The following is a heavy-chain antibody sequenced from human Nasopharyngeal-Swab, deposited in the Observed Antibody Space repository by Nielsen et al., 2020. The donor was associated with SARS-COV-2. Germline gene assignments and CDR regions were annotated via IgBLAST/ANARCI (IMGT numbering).Heavy chain of an antibody. CDR2: ISYDGSNK. D-gene: IGHD4-17*01. CDR3: ARENDYGDYPTGGSAFDI. Sequence: GGSLRLPCAASGFTFSSYAMHWVPQAPGKGLEWVAVISYDGSNKYYADSVKGRFTISRDNSKNTLYLQMNSLRAEDTAVYYCARENDYGDYPTGGSAFDIWGQGTMVTVSS. J-gene: IGHJ3*02. CDR1: GFTFSSYA. V-gene: IGHV3-30-3*01.